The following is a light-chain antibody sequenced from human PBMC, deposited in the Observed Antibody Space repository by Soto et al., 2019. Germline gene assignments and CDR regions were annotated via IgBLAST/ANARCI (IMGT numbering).Light chain of an antibody. CDR3: LQAAQSPLT. Sequence: DIVLTQSPLSLPVTPGEPASISCRSSQSLLQSNGNNHVDWYLQRPGQSPQLLLYLASSRASGVPGRFSGSGSGTEFSLEISRGEAVDVGVYYCLQAAQSPLTFGQGTRLEIK. CDR2: LAS. CDR1: QSLLQSNGNNH. V-gene: IGKV2-28*01. J-gene: IGKJ5*01.